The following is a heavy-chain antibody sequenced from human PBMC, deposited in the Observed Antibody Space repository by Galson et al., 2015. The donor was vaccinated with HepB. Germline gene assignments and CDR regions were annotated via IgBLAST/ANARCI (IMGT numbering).Heavy chain of an antibody. CDR2: INHGGTA. J-gene: IGHJ5*02. D-gene: IGHD3-3*01. CDR1: GGSFTGYY. V-gene: IGHV4-34*01. CDR3: ARGLIRNYDFWGGTKSWFDP. Sequence: SETLSLTCAVYGGSFTGYYWTWIRQPPGKGLEWIGEINHGGTANYSPSLGSRVTISVDKSKKQFSLRLTSVTAADTAVYYCARGLIRNYDFWGGTKSWFDPWGQGTLVTVSS.